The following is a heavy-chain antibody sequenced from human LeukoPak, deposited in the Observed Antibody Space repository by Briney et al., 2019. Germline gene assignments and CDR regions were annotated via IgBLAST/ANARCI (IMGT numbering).Heavy chain of an antibody. V-gene: IGHV4-59*01. J-gene: IGHJ4*02. D-gene: IGHD3-22*01. Sequence: SETLSLTCTVSGGSISSYYWSWIRQPPGKGLEWIGYIYYSGSTNYNPSLKGRVTISVDTSKNQFSLKLSSVTAADTAVYYCARGYYYGSSGYYIDYWGQGTLVTVSS. CDR3: ARGYYYGSSGYYIDY. CDR1: GGSISSYY. CDR2: IYYSGST.